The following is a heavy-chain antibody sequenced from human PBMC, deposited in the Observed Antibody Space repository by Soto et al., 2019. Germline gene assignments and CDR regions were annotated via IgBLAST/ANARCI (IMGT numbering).Heavy chain of an antibody. CDR1: GGTFSSYA. Sequence: QVQLVQSGAEVKKPGSSVKVSCKASGGTFSSYAISWVRQAPGQGIEWMGGIIPIFGTANYAQKFQGRVTVTADESTSTAYMELSSLRAEDTAVYYCAGGYYYGSGSPRYYGMDVWGQGTTVTVSS. J-gene: IGHJ6*02. D-gene: IGHD3-10*01. CDR2: IIPIFGTA. V-gene: IGHV1-69*01. CDR3: AGGYYYGSGSPRYYGMDV.